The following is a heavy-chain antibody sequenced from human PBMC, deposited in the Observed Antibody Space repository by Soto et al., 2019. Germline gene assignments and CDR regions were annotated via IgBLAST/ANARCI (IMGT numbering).Heavy chain of an antibody. Sequence: PGGSLRLSCAASGFTFSSYAMSWVRQAPGKGLEWVSGISGSGGSTYYADSVKGRFTISRDNSKNTLYLQMNSLRAEDTAVYFWAKLLTPSVVTPLVVTDYDYYGMDVWGQWTTVTISS. CDR2: ISGSGGST. D-gene: IGHD3-22*01. CDR3: AKLLTPSVVTPLVVTDYDYYGMDV. V-gene: IGHV3-23*01. J-gene: IGHJ6*02. CDR1: GFTFSSYA.